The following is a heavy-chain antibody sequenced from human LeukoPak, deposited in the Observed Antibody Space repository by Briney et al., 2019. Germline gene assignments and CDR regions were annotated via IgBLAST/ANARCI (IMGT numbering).Heavy chain of an antibody. CDR1: GFTFSKYA. CDR3: AKDSSVPYGITD. Sequence: GGSLRLSCAVSGFTFSKYAMSWVRQAPGKGLQWVSAIRGSDENTFYADSVKGRFTISRGNSKNTLSLQMNNLGAEDTALYYCAKDSSVPYGITDWGQGTLVTVSS. V-gene: IGHV3-23*01. D-gene: IGHD4-17*01. J-gene: IGHJ4*02. CDR2: IRGSDENT.